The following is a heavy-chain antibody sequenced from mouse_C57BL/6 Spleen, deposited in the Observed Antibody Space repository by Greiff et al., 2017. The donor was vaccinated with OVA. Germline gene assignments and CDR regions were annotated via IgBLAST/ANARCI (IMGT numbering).Heavy chain of an antibody. CDR3: ARHYYGSSYWYCDV. V-gene: IGHV2-6-1*01. CDR1: GFSLTSYG. Sequence: VMLVESGPGLVAPSQSLSITCTVSGFSLTSYGVHWVRQPPGKGLEWLVVIWSDGSTTYNSALKSRLSISKDNSKSQVFLKMNSLQTDDTAMYYCARHYYGSSYWYCDVWGTGTTVTVSS. D-gene: IGHD1-1*01. J-gene: IGHJ1*03. CDR2: IWSDGST.